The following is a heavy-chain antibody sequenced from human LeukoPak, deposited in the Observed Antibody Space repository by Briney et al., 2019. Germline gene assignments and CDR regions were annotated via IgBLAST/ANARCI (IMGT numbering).Heavy chain of an antibody. CDR1: GFSFGDYA. V-gene: IGHV3-49*04. D-gene: IGHD4-17*01. CDR3: TRDYGDYKLDY. Sequence: GGSLRLSCTASGFSFGDYAMSWVRQAPGKGLEGVGFIRSKAYGGTTEYVASVKGRFTISRDDSKSIAYLQMNSLKTEDTAVYYCTRDYGDYKLDYWGQGTLVTVSS. J-gene: IGHJ4*02. CDR2: IRSKAYGGTT.